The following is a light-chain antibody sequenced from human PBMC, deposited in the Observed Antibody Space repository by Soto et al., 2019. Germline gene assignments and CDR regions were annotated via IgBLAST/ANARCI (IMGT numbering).Light chain of an antibody. V-gene: IGLV3-21*02. Sequence: SYELTQPPSVSVAPGQTARITCGGNNIGSKSVHWYQQKPGPAPVLVVYDDSDRPSGIPERFSCSTSGNTATLTISTVEAGDEDYYYCQVWDSSSDHVVFGGGTKLTVL. CDR3: QVWDSSSDHVV. CDR2: DDS. J-gene: IGLJ2*01. CDR1: NIGSKS.